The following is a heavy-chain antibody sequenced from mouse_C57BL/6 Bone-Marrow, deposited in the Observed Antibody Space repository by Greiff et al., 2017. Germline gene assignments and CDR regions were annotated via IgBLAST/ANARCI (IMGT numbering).Heavy chain of an antibody. V-gene: IGHV1-74*01. CDR2: IHPSDSDT. CDR1: GYTFTSYW. CDR3: GISSSLVDAAMDY. D-gene: IGHD1-1*01. Sequence: VQLQQPGAELVKPGASVKVSCKASGYTFTSYWMHWVKQRPGQGLEWIGRIHPSDSDTNYNQKFKGKATLTVDKSSSTAYMQLSSLTSEDSAVFYCGISSSLVDAAMDYWGQGTSVTVSS. J-gene: IGHJ4*01.